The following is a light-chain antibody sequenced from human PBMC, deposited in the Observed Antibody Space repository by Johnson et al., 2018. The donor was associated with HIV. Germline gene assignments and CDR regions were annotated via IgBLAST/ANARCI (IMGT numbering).Light chain of an antibody. CDR1: SSNIGNNY. CDR3: GTWDSNLSAYV. J-gene: IGLJ1*01. Sequence: QSVLTQPPSVSAAPGQKVTISCSGSSSNIGNNYVSWYQQLPGTAPKLLIYENNKRPSGIPYRFSGSKSGTSATLGITGLQTGDEADYYCGTWDSNLSAYVFGTGTKVTVL. CDR2: ENN. V-gene: IGLV1-51*02.